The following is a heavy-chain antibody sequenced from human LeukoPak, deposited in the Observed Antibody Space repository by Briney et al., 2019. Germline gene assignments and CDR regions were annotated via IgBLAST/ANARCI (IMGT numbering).Heavy chain of an antibody. CDR3: AKDQGIGNTGSLRGAFDI. J-gene: IGHJ3*02. Sequence: PGGSLRLSCAASGFTFSNYGMGWVRQAPGKGLEWVSVISGYSSVTYYADSVKGRFTISRDNSKNTLYLQMNSLRADDTAVYYCAKDQGIGNTGSLRGAFDIWGQGTMVTVSS. D-gene: IGHD1-26*01. V-gene: IGHV3-23*01. CDR2: ISGYSSVT. CDR1: GFTFSNYG.